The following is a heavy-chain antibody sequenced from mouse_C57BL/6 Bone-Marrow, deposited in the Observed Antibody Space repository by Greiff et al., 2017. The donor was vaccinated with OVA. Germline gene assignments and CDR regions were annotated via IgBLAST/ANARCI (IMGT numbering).Heavy chain of an antibody. CDR1: GYTFTSYW. CDR2: IHPNSGST. J-gene: IGHJ2*01. D-gene: IGHD1-1*01. CDR3: AATVVARDD. Sequence: VQLQQPGAELVKPGASVKLSCKASGYTFTSYWMHWVKQRPGQGLEWIGMIHPNSGSTNYNEKFKSKATLTVDKSSSTAYMQLSSLTSEDSAVYYCAATVVARDDWGQGTTLTVSS. V-gene: IGHV1-64*01.